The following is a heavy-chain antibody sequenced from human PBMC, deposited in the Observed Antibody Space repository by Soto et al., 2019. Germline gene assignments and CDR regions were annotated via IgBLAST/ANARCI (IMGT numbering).Heavy chain of an antibody. CDR3: ARALGRETYYYMDV. CDR1: GGSISSYY. CDR2: IYYSGST. V-gene: IGHV4-59*01. J-gene: IGHJ6*03. Sequence: SETLSLTCTASGGSISSYYWSWIRQPPGKGLEWIGYIYYSGSTNYNPSLKSRVTISVDTSKNQFSLKLSSVTAADTAVYYCARALGRETYYYMDVWGKGTTVTVSS.